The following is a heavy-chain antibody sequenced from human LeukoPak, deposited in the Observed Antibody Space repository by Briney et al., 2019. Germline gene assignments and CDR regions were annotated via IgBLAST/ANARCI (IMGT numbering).Heavy chain of an antibody. CDR2: ISWNSGSI. V-gene: IGHV3-9*01. Sequence: GRSLRLSCAASGFTFDDYAMHWVRQGPGKGLEWVSGISWNSGSIGYADSVKGRFTISRDNSKNTLYLQMNSLRAEDTAVYYCAKSTGLRRYYYYYMDVWGKGTTVTVSS. CDR1: GFTFDDYA. D-gene: IGHD3-16*01. J-gene: IGHJ6*03. CDR3: AKSTGLRRYYYYYMDV.